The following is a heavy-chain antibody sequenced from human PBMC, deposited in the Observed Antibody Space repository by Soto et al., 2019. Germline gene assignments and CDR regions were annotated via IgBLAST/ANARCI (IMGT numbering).Heavy chain of an antibody. V-gene: IGHV4-30-4*01. J-gene: IGHJ4*02. Sequence: SETLSLTCTVSGRSISSVNYYWSWIRQPPGKGLEWIGYIYYSGSTYYNPSLRSRVTISVDRSKNQFSLKLSSVTAADTAVCYCARVPDYWGQGTLVTVSS. CDR1: GRSISSVNYY. CDR2: IYYSGST. CDR3: ARVPDY.